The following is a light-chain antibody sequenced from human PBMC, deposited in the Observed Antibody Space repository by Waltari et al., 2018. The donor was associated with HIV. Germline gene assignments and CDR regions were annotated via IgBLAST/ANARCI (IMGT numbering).Light chain of an antibody. Sequence: QTVVTQEPSLTVSPGGTVTFTCASSTGAVTSGYYPNWFQQKPGQAPRAPIYSTNNKHASTPARFSGFLFGGKAALTLSRAQPEDEAEYFCLLYYGGVWVFGGGTELTVL. CDR3: LLYYGGVWV. CDR1: TGAVTSGYY. J-gene: IGLJ3*02. CDR2: STN. V-gene: IGLV7-43*01.